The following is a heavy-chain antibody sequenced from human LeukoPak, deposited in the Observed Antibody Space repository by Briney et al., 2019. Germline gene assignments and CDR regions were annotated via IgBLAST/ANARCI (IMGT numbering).Heavy chain of an antibody. J-gene: IGHJ6*02. CDR1: GYTFTSYA. CDR2: INTNTGNP. Sequence: ASVKVSCKASGYTFTSYAMNWVRQAPGQGLEWMGWINTNTGNPTYAQGFTGRFVFSLDTSVSTAYLQISSLKAEDTAVYYCARDDNDLSYYGMDVWGQGTTVTVSS. CDR3: ARDDNDLSYYGMDV. D-gene: IGHD2-8*01. V-gene: IGHV7-4-1*02.